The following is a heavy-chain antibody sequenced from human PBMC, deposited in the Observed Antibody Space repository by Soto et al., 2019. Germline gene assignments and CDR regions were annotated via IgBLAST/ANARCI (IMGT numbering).Heavy chain of an antibody. CDR3: AKARCSTTNCYVPDY. J-gene: IGHJ4*02. D-gene: IGHD2-2*01. CDR1: GFTFSTYT. CDR2: ISGSGGSP. V-gene: IGHV3-23*01. Sequence: PGXSLRLSGAASGFTFSTYTISWVFQAPGKGLEWVSAISGSGGSPSYADSVQGRFTISRDNPKNTLYLQMNSLRAEDTAMYYCAKARCSTTNCYVPDYWGQGTLVTVSS.